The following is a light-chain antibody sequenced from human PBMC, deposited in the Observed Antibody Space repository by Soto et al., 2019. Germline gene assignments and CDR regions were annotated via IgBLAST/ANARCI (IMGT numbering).Light chain of an antibody. J-gene: IGKJ5*01. CDR1: QGIKTY. V-gene: IGKV1-9*01. Sequence: DIQLTQSPSFLSASVGDTVTLSCRASQGIKTYLAWFQQKPGRAPNLLIYGASILQRGVPSRFSVSGSGTDFTLTISNLQPEDFATYYCQQLNAYPLTFGQGTRLEIK. CDR3: QQLNAYPLT. CDR2: GAS.